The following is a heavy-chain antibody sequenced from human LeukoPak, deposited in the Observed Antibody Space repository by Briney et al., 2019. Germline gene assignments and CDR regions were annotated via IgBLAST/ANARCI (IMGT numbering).Heavy chain of an antibody. J-gene: IGHJ4*02. D-gene: IGHD3-3*01. CDR3: ARDHRDNTYYDFWSGSDGTFDY. V-gene: IGHV3-21*01. CDR1: GFTFSSYS. CDR2: ISSSSSYI. Sequence: GGSLRLSCAASGFTFSSYSMNWVRQAPGKGLEWVSSISSSSSYIYYADSVKGRFTISRDNAKNSLYLQMNSLRAEDTAVYYCARDHRDNTYYDFWSGSDGTFDYWGQGTLVTVSS.